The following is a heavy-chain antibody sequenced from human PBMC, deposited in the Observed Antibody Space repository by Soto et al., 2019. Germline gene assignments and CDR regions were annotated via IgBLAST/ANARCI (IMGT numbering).Heavy chain of an antibody. J-gene: IGHJ6*03. CDR3: ARHSEHSCSWYRDYYYMDG. D-gene: IGHD6-13*01. Sequence: PGESLKISCKGSGYSFTSYWIGWVRQMPGKGLEWMGIIYPGDSDTRYSPSFQGQVTISADKSISTAYLQWSSLKASDTAMYYCARHSEHSCSWYRDYYYMDGWGQGTTVPVSS. CDR1: GYSFTSYW. V-gene: IGHV5-51*01. CDR2: IYPGDSDT.